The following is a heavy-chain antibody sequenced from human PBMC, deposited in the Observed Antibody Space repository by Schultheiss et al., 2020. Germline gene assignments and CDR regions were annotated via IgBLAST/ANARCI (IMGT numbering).Heavy chain of an antibody. CDR3: ARVCRATNSCYFDS. D-gene: IGHD5-24*01. J-gene: IGHJ4*02. CDR2: IHTDGTS. V-gene: IGHV4-4*07. Sequence: SETLSLTCSVSGDSISNYYWSWIRQPPGKGLEWVAWIHTDGTSNYNPALKSRVTVGVDMSKNQFSLRLNSVTAADTAVYYCARVCRATNSCYFDSWGQGALVTVSS. CDR1: GDSISNYY.